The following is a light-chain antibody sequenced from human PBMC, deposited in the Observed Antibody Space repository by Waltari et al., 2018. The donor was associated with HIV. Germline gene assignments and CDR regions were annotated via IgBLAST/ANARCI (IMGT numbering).Light chain of an antibody. CDR1: HSINIY. Sequence: DIQMTQSPSSLSVSVGDRVTITCRASHSINIYLNWYQRKPGKAPNLLIYAASNLLSGVPSRFGGSGSGRDFSLTISNLRREDFATYYCQQSYTTSITFGQGTRLEIK. J-gene: IGKJ5*01. CDR3: QQSYTTSIT. CDR2: AAS. V-gene: IGKV1-39*01.